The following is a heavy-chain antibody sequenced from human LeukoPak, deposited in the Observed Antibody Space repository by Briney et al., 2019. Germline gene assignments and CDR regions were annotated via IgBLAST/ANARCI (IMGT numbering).Heavy chain of an antibody. V-gene: IGHV4-34*01. CDR2: INQVERT. CDR3: ARGRATPSRLFFDYYFMDV. J-gene: IGHJ6*03. Sequence: PSETLSLTCAVQGGSLTGYSWAWVRQSPGEGLEWIGEINQVERTIYSPSLESRVSISLGASRNQFFLQLTSVAAADTAMYYCARGRATPSRLFFDYYFMDVWGPGTPVTVSS. D-gene: IGHD2-15*01. CDR1: GGSLTGYS.